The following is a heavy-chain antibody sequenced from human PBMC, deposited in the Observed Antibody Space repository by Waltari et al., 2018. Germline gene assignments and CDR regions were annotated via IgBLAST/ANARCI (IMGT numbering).Heavy chain of an antibody. V-gene: IGHV3-33*01. Sequence: QVQLVESGGGVVQPGKSLKLSCVASGFSFSSYGMHWGRQAPGKGLEWVAVVWYDGSNQYYADSVKGRFTISRDNSKNTLYLQVNSLRAEDTAVYYCTRDISGRTAFDIWGQGTMVTVSS. CDR2: VWYDGSNQ. CDR1: GFSFSSYG. J-gene: IGHJ3*02. CDR3: TRDISGRTAFDI. D-gene: IGHD3-10*01.